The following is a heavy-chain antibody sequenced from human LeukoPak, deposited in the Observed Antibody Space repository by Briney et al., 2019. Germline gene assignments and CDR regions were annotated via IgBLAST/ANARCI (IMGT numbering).Heavy chain of an antibody. Sequence: ASVKVSCKASGYTFTSYDINWVRQATGQGLEWMGWMNPNSGNTGYAQKFQGRVTITRNTSISTAYMELSSLRSEDTAVYYCARTRIGAHPNDYGGQGTLVTVSS. V-gene: IGHV1-8*03. J-gene: IGHJ4*02. CDR1: GYTFTSYD. CDR3: ARTRIGAHPNDY. CDR2: MNPNSGNT. D-gene: IGHD3-22*01.